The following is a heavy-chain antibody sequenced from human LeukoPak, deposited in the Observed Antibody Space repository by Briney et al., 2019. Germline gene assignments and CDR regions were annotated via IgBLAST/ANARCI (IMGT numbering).Heavy chain of an antibody. CDR3: ARVGRYGSGSSD. J-gene: IGHJ4*02. Sequence: GASVKVSCKASGYTFTSYDINWVRQATGQGLEWMGWVNPNSGNTGYAQKFKGRVTITRNTSISTAYMELSSLRSEDTAVYYCARVGRYGSGSSDWGQGTLVTVSS. D-gene: IGHD3-10*01. CDR1: GYTFTSYD. V-gene: IGHV1-8*03. CDR2: VNPNSGNT.